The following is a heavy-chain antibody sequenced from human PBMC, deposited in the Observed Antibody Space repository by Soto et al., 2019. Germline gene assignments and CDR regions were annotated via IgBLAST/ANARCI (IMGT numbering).Heavy chain of an antibody. Sequence: QVQLQESGPGLVKPSQTLSLTCTVSGGSISSGGYYWSWIRQHPGKGLEWIGYIYYSGSTYYNPSLKSRVTISVDTSKNQFSLKLSSVTAADTAVYYCASVGYCSDGSCYSLDSSDYYYGMDVWGQGTTVTVSS. J-gene: IGHJ6*02. CDR3: ASVGYCSDGSCYSLDSSDYYYGMDV. V-gene: IGHV4-31*03. CDR2: IYYSGST. CDR1: GGSISSGGYY. D-gene: IGHD2-15*01.